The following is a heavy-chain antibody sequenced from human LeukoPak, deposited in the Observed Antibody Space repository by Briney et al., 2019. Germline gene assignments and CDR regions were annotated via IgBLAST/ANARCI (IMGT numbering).Heavy chain of an antibody. CDR1: GFIFDDYA. CDR3: AKERIVGGYRYGPFDH. Sequence: AGGSLRLSCAASGFIFDDYAIHWVRQVPGKGLEWVSGVSWNSGTIGYEVSVKGRFTISRDNAKNSLYLQMNSLRAEDTALYYCAKERIVGGYRYGPFDHWGQGTLVTVSS. CDR2: VSWNSGTI. J-gene: IGHJ4*02. V-gene: IGHV3-9*01. D-gene: IGHD5-18*01.